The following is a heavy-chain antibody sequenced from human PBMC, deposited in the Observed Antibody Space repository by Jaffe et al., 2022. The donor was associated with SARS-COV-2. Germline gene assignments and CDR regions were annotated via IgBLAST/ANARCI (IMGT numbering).Heavy chain of an antibody. CDR1: GFTFSSYA. Sequence: QVQLVESGGGVVQPGRSLRLSCAASGFTFSSYAMHWVRQAPGKGLEWVAVISYDGSNKYYADSVKGRFTISRDNSKNTLYLQMNSLRAEDTAVYYCARDAIMIRGVYYYYYMDVWGKGTTVTVSS. V-gene: IGHV3-30*04. CDR3: ARDAIMIRGVYYYYYMDV. D-gene: IGHD3-10*01. J-gene: IGHJ6*03. CDR2: ISYDGSNK.